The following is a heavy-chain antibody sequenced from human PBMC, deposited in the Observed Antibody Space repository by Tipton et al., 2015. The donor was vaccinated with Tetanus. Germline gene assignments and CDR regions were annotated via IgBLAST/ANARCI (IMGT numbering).Heavy chain of an antibody. CDR1: GGSVSGGGYT. CDR3: ARGRNYGDYLDY. CDR2: VYHGGT. V-gene: IGHV4-30-2*01. Sequence: TLSLTCVVSGGSVSGGGYTWNWIRQPPGKGLEWIGSVYHGGTIYTPSLKNRVTISVDRSRSHFSLNLTSVTAADTALYYCARGRNYGDYLDYWGQGSLVTVSS. D-gene: IGHD4-17*01. J-gene: IGHJ4*02.